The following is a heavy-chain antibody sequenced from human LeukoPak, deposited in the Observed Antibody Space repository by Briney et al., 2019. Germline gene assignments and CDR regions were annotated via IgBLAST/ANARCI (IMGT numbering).Heavy chain of an antibody. CDR1: GFTVSTNY. CDR3: ASYRYGSSFAFDI. D-gene: IGHD6-6*01. CDR2: IYSGGST. J-gene: IGHJ3*02. V-gene: IGHV3-66*01. Sequence: QSGGSLRLSCGASGFTVSTNYMSWVRQAPGKGLEWVSIIYSGGSTYCADSVKGRFTISRDNSKNTLYLQMNSLRAEDTAVYYCASYRYGSSFAFDIWGQGTMVTVSS.